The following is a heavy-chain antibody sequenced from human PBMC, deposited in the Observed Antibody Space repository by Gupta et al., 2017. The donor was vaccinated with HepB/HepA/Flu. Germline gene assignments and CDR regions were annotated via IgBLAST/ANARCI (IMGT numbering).Heavy chain of an antibody. J-gene: IGHJ3*02. D-gene: IGHD1-26*01. Sequence: QVQLVQSGAEVKKPGASVKVSCKASGFTFPAYSMHWVRQAPGQGLEWMGWINPYTGGTNYAQKFQGRVNMTRDTSISTVYMELSRLRSDDTAVFYCASQVEGDAFDIWGQGTMVTVSS. CDR3: ASQVEGDAFDI. CDR1: GFTFPAYS. V-gene: IGHV1-2*02. CDR2: INPYTGGT.